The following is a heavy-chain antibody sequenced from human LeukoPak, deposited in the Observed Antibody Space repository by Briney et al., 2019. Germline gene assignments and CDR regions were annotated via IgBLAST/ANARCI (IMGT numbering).Heavy chain of an antibody. CDR3: ARVWPYGGYGSGSRPRTFDY. J-gene: IGHJ4*02. CDR2: INAGNGNT. V-gene: IGHV1-3*01. CDR1: GYTFTSYA. Sequence: ASVKVSCKASGYTFTSYAMHWVRQAPGQRLEWMGWINAGNGNTKYSQKFQGRVTITRDTSASTAYMELSSLRSEDTAVYYCARVWPYGGYGSGSRPRTFDYWGQGTLVTVSS. D-gene: IGHD3-10*01.